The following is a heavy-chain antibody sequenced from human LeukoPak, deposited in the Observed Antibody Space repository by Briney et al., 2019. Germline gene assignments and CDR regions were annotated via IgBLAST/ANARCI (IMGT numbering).Heavy chain of an antibody. V-gene: IGHV4-59*01. CDR2: IYYSGST. CDR3: ATIGMEV. D-gene: IGHD1-14*01. Sequence: SETLSLTCTVSGGSISSYYWSWIRQPPGKGLEWIGYIYYSGSTNHNPSLKSRVTISVDTSKNQFSLKLSSVTAADTAVYYCATIGMEVWGQGTLVTVSS. J-gene: IGHJ4*02. CDR1: GGSISSYY.